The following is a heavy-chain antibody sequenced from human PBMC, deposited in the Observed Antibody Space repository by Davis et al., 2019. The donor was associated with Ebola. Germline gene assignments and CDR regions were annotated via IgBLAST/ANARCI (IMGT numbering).Heavy chain of an antibody. V-gene: IGHV3-21*01. Sequence: PGGSLRLSCAASGFSFSTYSGHWVRQAPGKGLEWVASISPSNTYKYYADSVKGRFTISRDSAKNSLSLQMNSLRAEDTAVYYCARGQVVAGLGPFHNWGRGTVVTVPS. CDR3: ARGQVVAGLGPFHN. CDR1: GFSFSTYS. D-gene: IGHD6-19*01. CDR2: ISPSNTYK. J-gene: IGHJ3*02.